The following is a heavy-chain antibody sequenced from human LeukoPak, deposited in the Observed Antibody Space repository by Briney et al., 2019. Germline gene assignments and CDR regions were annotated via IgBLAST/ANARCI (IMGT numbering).Heavy chain of an antibody. V-gene: IGHV4-34*01. CDR3: ARGTMWYGGSY. Sequence: SETLSLTCAVYGGSFSGYYWSWIRQPPGKGLEWIGEINHSGSTNYNPSLKSRVTISVDTSKNQFSLKLSSVTAADTAIYYWARGTMWYGGSYWGQGTLVTVSS. D-gene: IGHD3-10*01. CDR1: GGSFSGYY. J-gene: IGHJ4*02. CDR2: INHSGST.